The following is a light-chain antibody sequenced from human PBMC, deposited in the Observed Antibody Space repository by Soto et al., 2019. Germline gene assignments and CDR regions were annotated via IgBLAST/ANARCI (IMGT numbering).Light chain of an antibody. CDR2: GAS. CDR1: QSVSSN. CDR3: QEYSAWWT. V-gene: IGKV3-15*01. J-gene: IGKJ1*01. Sequence: EIVMTQSPATLSVSPGERATLSCRASQSVSSNLAWYQQKPGQAPRLLVYGASTRATGIPARFSGSGSGTEFTLTISSLQSEDSAVYYCQEYSAWWTFGQGNKVDIK.